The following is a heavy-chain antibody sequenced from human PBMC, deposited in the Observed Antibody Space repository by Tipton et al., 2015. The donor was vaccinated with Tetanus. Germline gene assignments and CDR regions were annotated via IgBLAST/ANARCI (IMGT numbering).Heavy chain of an antibody. D-gene: IGHD1-26*01. J-gene: IGHJ4*02. Sequence: SLRLSCAASGFTFSSYAMHWVRQAPGKGLEWVAVISYDGSNKYYADSVKGRFTISRDNSKNTLYLQMNSLRAEDTAVYYCAKDLAAVGAEYYFDYWGQGTLVTVSS. CDR1: GFTFSSYA. CDR3: AKDLAAVGAEYYFDY. V-gene: IGHV3-30-3*01. CDR2: ISYDGSNK.